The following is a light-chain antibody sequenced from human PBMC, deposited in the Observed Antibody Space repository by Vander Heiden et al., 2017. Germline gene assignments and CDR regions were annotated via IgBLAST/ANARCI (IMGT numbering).Light chain of an antibody. CDR2: GAS. Sequence: EIVLTHSPGTLSLSPGERATLSCRASQSIGNSYLAWYKQRPGQAPRLLNYGASSRATGIPDRFSGSGSGTDFTLTISRLEPEDFTVYYCQQYSHSRGTFGQGTKVEIK. J-gene: IGKJ1*01. CDR3: QQYSHSRGT. V-gene: IGKV3-20*01. CDR1: QSIGNSY.